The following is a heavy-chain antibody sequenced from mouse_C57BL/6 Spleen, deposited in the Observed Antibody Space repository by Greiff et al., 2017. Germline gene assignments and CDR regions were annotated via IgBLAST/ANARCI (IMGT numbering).Heavy chain of an antibody. Sequence: EVKVVESGGGLVKPGGSLKLSCAASGFTFSSYAMSWVRQTPEKRLEWVATISDGGSYTYYPDNVKGRFTISRDNAKNNLYLQMSHLKSEDTAIYYCARVLYEGPFAYWGQGTLVTVSA. CDR1: GFTFSSYA. D-gene: IGHD2-3*01. CDR3: ARVLYEGPFAY. CDR2: ISDGGSYT. J-gene: IGHJ3*01. V-gene: IGHV5-4*03.